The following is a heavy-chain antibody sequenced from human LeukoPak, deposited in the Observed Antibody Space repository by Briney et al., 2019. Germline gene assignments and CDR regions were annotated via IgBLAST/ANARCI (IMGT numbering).Heavy chain of an antibody. J-gene: IGHJ4*02. D-gene: IGHD3-22*01. CDR1: GFTFSDYG. Sequence: GRSLRLSCAASGFTFSDYGMHWVRQAPGKGLEWAAVIWSNGRNKYYADSVKGRFTISRDNSKNTLYLQMGSLRAEDTAVYYCAKPLSRYYDSSGYLTFDYWGQGTLVTVSS. V-gene: IGHV3-33*06. CDR2: IWSNGRNK. CDR3: AKPLSRYYDSSGYLTFDY.